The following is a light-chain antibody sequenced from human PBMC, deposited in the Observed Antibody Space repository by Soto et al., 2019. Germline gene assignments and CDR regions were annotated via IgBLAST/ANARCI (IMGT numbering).Light chain of an antibody. CDR3: QQRGNWPRT. V-gene: IGKV3-11*01. Sequence: EIVLTQSPATLSLSPGERATLSCRASQSVSSYLAWFQQKPGQAPRLLIYETSNRAPGIPARFSGSGSGTDFTLTISCLEPEDFAVYYCQQRGNWPRTFGQGTKVEFK. CDR1: QSVSSY. J-gene: IGKJ1*01. CDR2: ETS.